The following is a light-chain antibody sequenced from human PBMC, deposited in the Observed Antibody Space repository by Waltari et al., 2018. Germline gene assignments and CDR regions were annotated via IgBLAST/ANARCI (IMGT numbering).Light chain of an antibody. Sequence: QTVVSPEPSLAVSPGGTVIPTCALSSGPVSTTSFATWYQQTPGQPPRTLVYKGSSRSSGVPDRFSGSVLGNTAALTITGAQADDESNYYCSLYMGSGIWVFGGGTKLTVL. J-gene: IGLJ3*02. CDR3: SLYMGSGIWV. CDR1: SGPVSTTSF. CDR2: KGS. V-gene: IGLV8-61*01.